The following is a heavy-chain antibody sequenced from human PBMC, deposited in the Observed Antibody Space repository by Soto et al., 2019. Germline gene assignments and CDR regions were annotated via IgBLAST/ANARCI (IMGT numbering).Heavy chain of an antibody. CDR1: GYVFTSHY. CDR3: AREVTDGGGSFSLGL. V-gene: IGHV1-2*06. CDR2: IKTNNGDT. Sequence: ASVKGSCRTSGYVFTSHYIQWVRLAPGRGLEWMGRIKTNNGDTNSPQKFQGRVTMTSDTSISTAYMEMSGLRSDDTALYYCAREVTDGGGSFSLGLWGQGTLVTVSS. D-gene: IGHD3-16*01. J-gene: IGHJ4*02.